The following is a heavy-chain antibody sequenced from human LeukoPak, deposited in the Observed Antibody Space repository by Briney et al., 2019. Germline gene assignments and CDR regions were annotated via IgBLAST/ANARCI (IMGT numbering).Heavy chain of an antibody. V-gene: IGHV3-23*01. Sequence: GGSLRLSCAASAFTFSSYAMSWVRQAPGKGLEWVSAISGSGGSTYYADSVKGRFTISRDNSKNTLYMQMNSLRAEDTAVYYCAKDLRPVYYYDSSGYYPLMSYWGQGTLVTVSS. J-gene: IGHJ4*02. D-gene: IGHD3-22*01. CDR2: ISGSGGST. CDR1: AFTFSSYA. CDR3: AKDLRPVYYYDSSGYYPLMSY.